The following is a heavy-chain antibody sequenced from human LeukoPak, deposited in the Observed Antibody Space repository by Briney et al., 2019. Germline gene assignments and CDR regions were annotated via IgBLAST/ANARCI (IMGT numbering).Heavy chain of an antibody. J-gene: IGHJ4*02. Sequence: ASVKVSCKASGGTFISYAISWVRQAPGQGLEWMGGIIPIFGTANYAQKFQGRVTITTDESTSTAYMELSSLRSEDTAVYYCARPRRKGVDTAMVSPFDYWGQGTLVTVSS. V-gene: IGHV1-69*05. D-gene: IGHD5-18*01. CDR1: GGTFISYA. CDR2: IIPIFGTA. CDR3: ARPRRKGVDTAMVSPFDY.